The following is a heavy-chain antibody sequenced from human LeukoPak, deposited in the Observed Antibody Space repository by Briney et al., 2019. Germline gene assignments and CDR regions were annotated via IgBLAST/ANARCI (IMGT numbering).Heavy chain of an antibody. Sequence: SETLSLTCTVSGGSVSSYYWSWIRQPPGKGLELSGYIYYSGSTNYNPSLKSRVTISVDTSKNQFSLKLSSVTAADTAVYYCARVGTYGSGSYLSWLDYWGQGTLVTVSS. J-gene: IGHJ4*02. CDR2: IYYSGST. D-gene: IGHD3-10*01. V-gene: IGHV4-59*02. CDR1: GGSVSSYY. CDR3: ARVGTYGSGSYLSWLDY.